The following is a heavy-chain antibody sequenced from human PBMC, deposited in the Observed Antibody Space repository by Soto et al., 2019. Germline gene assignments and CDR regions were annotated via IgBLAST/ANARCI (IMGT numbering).Heavy chain of an antibody. CDR3: ASEYGGNSA. D-gene: IGHD4-17*01. Sequence: QVQLVQSGAEVKKPGSSVKVSCKASGGTFNIYTISWVRQAPGQGLEWMGRIIPILGIANYAQKFQGRVTITADKSTSTAYMELSSLRSEDTAVYYCASEYGGNSAWGQGTLVTGSS. J-gene: IGHJ4*02. V-gene: IGHV1-69*02. CDR2: IIPILGIA. CDR1: GGTFNIYT.